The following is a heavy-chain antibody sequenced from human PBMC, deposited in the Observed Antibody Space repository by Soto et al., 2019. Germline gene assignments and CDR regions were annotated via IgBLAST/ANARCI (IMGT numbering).Heavy chain of an antibody. J-gene: IGHJ5*02. Sequence: VQLVESGGGLVKPGGSLRLSCAASGFTFSSYSMNWVRQAPGKGLEWVSSISSSGSTIYYADSVKGRFTISRDNAKNSLYLQMNSLRAEDTAVYYCARGYCSGGSCYSWSWFDPWGQGTLVTVSS. CDR3: ARGYCSGGSCYSWSWFDP. CDR2: ISSSGSTI. V-gene: IGHV3-21*01. CDR1: GFTFSSYS. D-gene: IGHD2-15*01.